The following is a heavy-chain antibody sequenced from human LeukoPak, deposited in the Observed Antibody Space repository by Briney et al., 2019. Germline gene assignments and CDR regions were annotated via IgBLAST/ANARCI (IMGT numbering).Heavy chain of an antibody. D-gene: IGHD3-22*01. J-gene: IGHJ3*02. CDR2: IFYSGST. V-gene: IGHV4-59*12. Sequence: SETLSLTCTVSGGSISSYYWSWIRQPAGKGLEWIGNIFYSGSTYYSPSLKSRVTISLDTSRNQFSLKLNSVTAADTAVYCAKSNGYGLIDIWGQGTMVTVSS. CDR3: AKSNGYGLIDI. CDR1: GGSISSYY.